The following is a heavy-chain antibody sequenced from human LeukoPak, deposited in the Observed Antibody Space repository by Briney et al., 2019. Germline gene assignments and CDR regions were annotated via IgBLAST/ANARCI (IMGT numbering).Heavy chain of an antibody. Sequence: GESLRISLKGSGSSFTSYWISWVRPMPGKGLAWMGRIDPSDSYTNFSPSFQGHVTISADKSISTAYLQWSSLKASDTAMYYCARQSYYYGSGSYYEQDYWGQGTLVTVSS. CDR1: GSSFTSYW. D-gene: IGHD3-10*01. J-gene: IGHJ4*02. V-gene: IGHV5-10-1*01. CDR3: ARQSYYYGSGSYYEQDY. CDR2: IDPSDSYT.